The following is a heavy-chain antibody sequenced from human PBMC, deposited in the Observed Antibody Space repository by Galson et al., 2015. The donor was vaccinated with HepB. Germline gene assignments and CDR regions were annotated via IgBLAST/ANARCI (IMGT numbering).Heavy chain of an antibody. J-gene: IGHJ4*02. CDR2: ISGSGGST. D-gene: IGHD3-9*01. CDR1: GFTFSSYA. V-gene: IGHV3-23*01. Sequence: LRLSCAASGFTFSSYAMSWVRQAPGKGLEWVSAISGSGGSTYYADSVKGRFTISRDNSKNTLYLQMNSLRAEDTAVYYCAKASDFDWLLSSGGFDYWGQGTLVTVSS. CDR3: AKASDFDWLLSSGGFDY.